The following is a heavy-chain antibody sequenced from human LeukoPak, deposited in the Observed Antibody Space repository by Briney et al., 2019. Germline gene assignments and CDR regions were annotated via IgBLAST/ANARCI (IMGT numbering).Heavy chain of an antibody. CDR1: GYTFTGYY. CDR3: AISSGWYALDY. D-gene: IGHD6-19*01. J-gene: IGHJ4*02. V-gene: IGHV1-2*02. CDR2: IYPNSGGT. Sequence: ASVKVSCKASGYTFTGYYMHWVRQAPGQGLEWMGWIYPNSGGTNYAQKFQGRVTMTRDTSISTAYMELSRLRSDDTAVYYCAISSGWYALDYWGQGTLVAVSS.